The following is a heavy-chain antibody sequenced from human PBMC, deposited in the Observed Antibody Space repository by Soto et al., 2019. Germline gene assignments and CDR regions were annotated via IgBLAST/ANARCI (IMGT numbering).Heavy chain of an antibody. J-gene: IGHJ3*02. Sequence: QVQLVQSGAEVKKPGSSVKVSCKASGGTFSSYAISWVRQAPGQGLEWMGGIIRIFGTANYAQKFQGRVTLTADDATRTGSLELGCLRSVAAAVYNCASWGFGDGYGPDGSAFDIWGGGTMVIVSS. CDR2: IIRIFGTA. V-gene: IGHV1-69*12. D-gene: IGHD5-12*01. CDR1: GGTFSSYA. CDR3: ASWGFGDGYGPDGSAFDI.